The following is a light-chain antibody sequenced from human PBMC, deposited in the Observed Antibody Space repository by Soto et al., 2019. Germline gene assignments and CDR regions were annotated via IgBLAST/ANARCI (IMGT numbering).Light chain of an antibody. Sequence: QSVLTQPPSASGTPGQGVTISCSGSTSNIGSNYVYWYQQLPGTAPKLLIYRNNQRPSGVPDRFSGSKSGTSASLAISGLRSADEADYFCSAWDASLSGYVFGAGTKVTVL. V-gene: IGLV1-47*01. CDR2: RNN. J-gene: IGLJ1*01. CDR3: SAWDASLSGYV. CDR1: TSNIGSNY.